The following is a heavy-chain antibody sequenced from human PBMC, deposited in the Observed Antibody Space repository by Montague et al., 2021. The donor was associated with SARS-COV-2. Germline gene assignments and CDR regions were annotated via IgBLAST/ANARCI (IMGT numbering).Heavy chain of an antibody. V-gene: IGHV4-61*02. Sequence: TLSLTCTVSGGSISSGSYYWSWIRQPTGKGLEWFGRISISGXTXYXXXXKSRVTISVDTYKNQFSLKLSSVTAADTAVYYCARDIAVAGLFDYWGQGTLVTVSS. CDR1: GGSISSGSYY. D-gene: IGHD6-19*01. CDR3: ARDIAVAGLFDY. J-gene: IGHJ4*02. CDR2: ISISGXT.